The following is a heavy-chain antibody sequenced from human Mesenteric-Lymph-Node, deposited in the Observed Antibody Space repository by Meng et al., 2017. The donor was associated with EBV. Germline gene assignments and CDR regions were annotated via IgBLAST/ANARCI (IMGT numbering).Heavy chain of an antibody. CDR1: GGSISSSNW. J-gene: IGHJ4*02. D-gene: IGHD3-22*01. CDR2: IYHSGST. Sequence: QGQLVESGPGLVKPSGTMSLTCDVSGGSISSSNWWSWVRQPPGKGLEWIGDIYHSGSTNYTPYLKSRVTISVDKSKNQFSLKLRSVTAADTAVYYCARTYYYDSSVNFDYWGQGTLVTVSS. V-gene: IGHV4-4*02. CDR3: ARTYYYDSSVNFDY.